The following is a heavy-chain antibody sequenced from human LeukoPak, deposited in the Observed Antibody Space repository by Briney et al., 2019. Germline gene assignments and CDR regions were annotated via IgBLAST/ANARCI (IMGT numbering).Heavy chain of an antibody. CDR2: IKSKTDGETT. CDR3: TTWYYYDRSGYSLGYYSDY. V-gene: IGHV3-15*01. CDR1: GFTFSNAW. Sequence: GGSLRLSCAASGFTFSNAWMSWVRQAPGKRLEWVGRIKSKTDGETTDYAAPVKGRFTISRDDSKNTLYLQMNSLKTEDTAVYYCTTWYYYDRSGYSLGYYSDYWGQGTLVTVSS. D-gene: IGHD3-22*01. J-gene: IGHJ4*02.